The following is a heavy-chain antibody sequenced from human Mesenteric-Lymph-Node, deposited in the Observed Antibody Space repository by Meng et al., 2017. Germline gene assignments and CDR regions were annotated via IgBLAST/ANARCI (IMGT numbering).Heavy chain of an antibody. Sequence: SETLSLTCTVSGGSISSGSYYWSWIRQPAGKGLEWIGRIYTSGSTNYNPSLKSRVTISVDTSKNQFSLKLSSVTAADTAVYYCARPGIAAAGTPNWYFDLWGRGTLVTVSS. D-gene: IGHD6-13*01. V-gene: IGHV4-61*02. CDR3: ARPGIAAAGTPNWYFDL. J-gene: IGHJ2*01. CDR1: GGSISSGSYY. CDR2: IYTSGST.